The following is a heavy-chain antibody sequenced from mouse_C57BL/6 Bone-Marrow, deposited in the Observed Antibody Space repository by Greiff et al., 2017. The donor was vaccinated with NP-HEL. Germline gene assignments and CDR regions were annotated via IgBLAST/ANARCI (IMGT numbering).Heavy chain of an antibody. CDR3: ARHEDGTRQLRDYYAMDY. CDR1: GYTFTEYT. D-gene: IGHD3-2*02. Sequence: QVQLQQSGAELVKPGASVKLSCKASGYTFTEYTIHWVKQRSGQGLEWIGWFYPGRGSIKYNEKFKEKATLTADKSSSTVYMELSRLTSEDSAVYFCARHEDGTRQLRDYYAMDYWGQGTSVTVSS. J-gene: IGHJ4*01. V-gene: IGHV1-62-2*01. CDR2: FYPGRGSI.